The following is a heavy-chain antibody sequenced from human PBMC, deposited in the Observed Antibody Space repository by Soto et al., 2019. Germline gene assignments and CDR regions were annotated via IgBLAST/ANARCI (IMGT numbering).Heavy chain of an antibody. V-gene: IGHV3-30*03. J-gene: IGHJ4*02. D-gene: IGHD6-19*01. CDR2: ISYDGSNQ. CDR1: GFTFRSYG. Sequence: QVQLVESGGGVVQPGRALRLSCAASGFTFRSYGMHWVRQAPGKGLEWVAVISYDGSNQYYAYSVKGRFTISRDNSKNTLYLQMNSLRAEYTSVYYCARHSSGWYIGLDIEYWGQGPRVTVSS. CDR3: ARHSSGWYIGLDIEY.